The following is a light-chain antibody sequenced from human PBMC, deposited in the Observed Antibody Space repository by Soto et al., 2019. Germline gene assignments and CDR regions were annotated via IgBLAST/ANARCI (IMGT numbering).Light chain of an antibody. CDR2: KAS. CDR1: QTISSW. V-gene: IGKV1-5*03. J-gene: IGKJ1*01. CDR3: QQYNSYSPT. Sequence: DIHMTQSPSTLSGSVGDRVTIICRASQTISSWLAWYQQKPGKAPKLLIYKASTLKSGVPSRFSGSGSETEFTLTISGLQPGDSATYYCQQYNSYSPTFGQGTKVDIK.